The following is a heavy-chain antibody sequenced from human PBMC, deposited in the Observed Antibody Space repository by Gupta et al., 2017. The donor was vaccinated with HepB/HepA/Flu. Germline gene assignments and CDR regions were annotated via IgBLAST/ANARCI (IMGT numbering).Heavy chain of an antibody. J-gene: IGHJ3*02. CDR2: IIPIFGTA. D-gene: IGHD3-16*01. CDR1: GATFSSYA. V-gene: IGHV1-69*01. Sequence: QVQLVQPAAEVKKPGSSVKVSCKASGATFSSYATRWVRQAPGQGLEWMGGIIPIFGTANYAQKLQGRVMITADESTSTAYMERSRMRSEETAVYYCARSSKDQLRGWGDWGGALDIGGRGTMGTDYS. CDR3: ARSSKDQLRGWGDWGGALDI.